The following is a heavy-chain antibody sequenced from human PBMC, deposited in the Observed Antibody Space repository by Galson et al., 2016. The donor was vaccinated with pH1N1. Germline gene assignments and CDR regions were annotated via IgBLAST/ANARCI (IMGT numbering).Heavy chain of an antibody. J-gene: IGHJ6*03. D-gene: IGHD3-3*01. CDR1: GGSISSYY. Sequence: ETLSLTCTVSGGSISSYYWSWIRQPAGKGLEWIGHIYTSGSTNYNPSLKSRVTMSVDTSKNQFSLKLSSVTAADTAVYYCARAIFGVDPYYYYMDVWGKGTTVTVSS. V-gene: IGHV4-4*07. CDR2: IYTSGST. CDR3: ARAIFGVDPYYYYMDV.